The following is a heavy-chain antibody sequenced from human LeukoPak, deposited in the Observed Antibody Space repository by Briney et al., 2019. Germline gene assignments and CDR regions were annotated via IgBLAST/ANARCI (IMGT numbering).Heavy chain of an antibody. D-gene: IGHD6-13*01. Sequence: PGGSLRLSCAASGFTFSSYGMSWVRQAPGKGLEWVSAISGSGGSTYYADSVKGRFTISRDNSKNTLYLQMNSLRAEDTAVYYCAKARVRGIAAAGPWFDPWGQGTLVTVSS. CDR2: ISGSGGST. CDR1: GFTFSSYG. J-gene: IGHJ5*02. V-gene: IGHV3-23*01. CDR3: AKARVRGIAAAGPWFDP.